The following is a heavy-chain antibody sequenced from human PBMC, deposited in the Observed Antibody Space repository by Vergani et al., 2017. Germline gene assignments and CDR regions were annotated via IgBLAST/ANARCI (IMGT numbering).Heavy chain of an antibody. CDR1: GFTFSSYA. Sequence: QAQLVESGGGVVQPGRSLRLSCAASGFTFSSYAMHWVRQAPGKGLEWVAVISYDGSNKYYADSVKGRFTISRDNSKNTLYLQMNSLRAEDTAVYYCTMVKTLDAFDIWGQGTMVTVSS. CDR2: ISYDGSNK. V-gene: IGHV3-30-3*01. D-gene: IGHD3-10*01. J-gene: IGHJ3*02. CDR3: TMVKTLDAFDI.